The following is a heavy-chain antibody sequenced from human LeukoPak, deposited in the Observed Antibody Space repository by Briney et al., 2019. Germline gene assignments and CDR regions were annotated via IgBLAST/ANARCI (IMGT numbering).Heavy chain of an antibody. CDR2: IIPMFGTA. J-gene: IGHJ4*02. CDR1: GGTFSGYA. D-gene: IGHD4-23*01. V-gene: IGHV1-69*13. CDR3: ARKAGGGNFYILDY. Sequence: SVKVSCKASGGTFSGYAISWVRQAPGQGLEWMGGIIPMFGTANYAQKFQGRVTITADESTSTAYMELSSLKSEDTAVYYCARKAGGGNFYILDYWGQGTLVTVSS.